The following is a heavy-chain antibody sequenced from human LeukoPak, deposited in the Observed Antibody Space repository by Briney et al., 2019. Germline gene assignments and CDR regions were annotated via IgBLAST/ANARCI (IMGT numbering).Heavy chain of an antibody. Sequence: PGGSLRLSCAASGFTFSSYNMNWVRQAPGKGLEWVSSISSSSSYIYYADSVKGRFTISRDNAKNSLYLQMNSLRAEDTAVYYCARGWNRAYYYDSSGKRHAFDIWGQGTMVTVSS. V-gene: IGHV3-21*01. CDR1: GFTFSSYN. J-gene: IGHJ3*02. D-gene: IGHD3-22*01. CDR2: ISSSSSYI. CDR3: ARGWNRAYYYDSSGKRHAFDI.